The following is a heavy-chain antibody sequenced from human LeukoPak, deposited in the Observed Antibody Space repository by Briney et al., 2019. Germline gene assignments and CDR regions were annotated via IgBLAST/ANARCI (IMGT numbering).Heavy chain of an antibody. CDR2: IIPIFGTA. V-gene: IGHV1-69*05. D-gene: IGHD1-14*01. CDR3: ASQSSRSGTEGFDY. CDR1: GYTFTSYG. Sequence: SVKVSCKASGYTFTSYGISWVRQAPGQGLEWMGGIIPIFGTANYAQKFQGRVTITTDESTSTAYMELSSLRSEDTAVYYCASQSSRSGTEGFDYWGQGTLVTVSS. J-gene: IGHJ4*02.